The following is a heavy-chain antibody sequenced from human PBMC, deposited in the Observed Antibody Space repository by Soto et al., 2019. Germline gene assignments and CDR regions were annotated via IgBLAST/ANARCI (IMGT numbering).Heavy chain of an antibody. D-gene: IGHD2-21*01. J-gene: IGHJ4*02. Sequence: ASVKVSCKASGYTFTSYDINWVRQATGQGLEWMGWMNPNSGNTSYAQKFQGRVTMTRNTSINTAYMELSRLTSDDTAVYYCARSVALGGGFDYWGQGTLVTVSS. CDR2: MNPNSGNT. CDR1: GYTFTSYD. V-gene: IGHV1-8*01. CDR3: ARSVALGGGFDY.